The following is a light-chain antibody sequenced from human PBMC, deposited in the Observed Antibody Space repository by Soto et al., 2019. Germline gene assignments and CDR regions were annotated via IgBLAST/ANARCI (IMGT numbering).Light chain of an antibody. CDR1: QSISSW. J-gene: IGKJ1*01. V-gene: IGKV1-5*01. CDR3: QQYNNYSGT. CDR2: DAS. Sequence: EIQMTQSPSTLSASVGDRVTITCRASQSISSWLAWYQQKPGQAPKLLIYDASSLESGVPSRFSGSGSGTEFTLTISSLQPDDCATYYCQQYNNYSGTFGQGTKVEIK.